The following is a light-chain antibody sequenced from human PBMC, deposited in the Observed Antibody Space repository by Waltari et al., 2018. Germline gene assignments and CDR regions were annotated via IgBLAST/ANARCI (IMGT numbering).Light chain of an antibody. Sequence: DIVMTQSPDSLAVSLGERATINCKSSQSVLYSSNNKNYLAWYQQKPGQPPKLPIYWASTRESGVPDRFSGSGSGTDFTLTISSLQAEDFAVYFCQQYYNWPLTFGPGTKVDIK. V-gene: IGKV4-1*01. CDR1: QSVLYSSNNKNY. CDR3: QQYYNWPLT. J-gene: IGKJ3*01. CDR2: WAS.